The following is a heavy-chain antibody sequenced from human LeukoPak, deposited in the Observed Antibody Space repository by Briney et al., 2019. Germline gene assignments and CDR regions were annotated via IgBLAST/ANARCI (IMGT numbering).Heavy chain of an antibody. J-gene: IGHJ5*02. D-gene: IGHD6-13*01. CDR3: ARGYGSSWYFNWFDP. Sequence: PSETLSLTCTVSGYAISSGYFWGWIRQPPGKGLEWIGTTYHSGSTYYNPSLKSRVTISVDTSKNQFSLKLSSVTAADTAVYYCARGYGSSWYFNWFDPWGQGTLVTVSS. CDR2: TYHSGST. V-gene: IGHV4-38-2*02. CDR1: GYAISSGYF.